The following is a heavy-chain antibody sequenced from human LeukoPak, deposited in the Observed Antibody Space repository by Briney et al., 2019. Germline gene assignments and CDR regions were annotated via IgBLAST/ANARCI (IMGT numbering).Heavy chain of an antibody. CDR1: GGSFSGYY. CDR2: INHSGST. J-gene: IGHJ4*02. Sequence: SETLSLTCAVYGGSFSGYYWSWIRQPPGKGLEWIGEINHSGSTNYNPSLKSRVTISVDTSKNQFSLKLSSVTAADTAVYYYARGPSYYGSGSYYNKRITFDYWGQGTLVTVSS. D-gene: IGHD3-10*01. V-gene: IGHV4-34*01. CDR3: ARGPSYYGSGSYYNKRITFDY.